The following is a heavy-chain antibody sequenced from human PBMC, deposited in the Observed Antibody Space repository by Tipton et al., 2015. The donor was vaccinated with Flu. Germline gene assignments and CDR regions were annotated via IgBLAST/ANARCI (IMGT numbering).Heavy chain of an antibody. CDR1: GYTFTSYV. J-gene: IGHJ6*02. Sequence: QLVQSGAEVKKPGASVKVSCKASGYTFTSYVISWVRQAPGQGLERMGWISAYNGNTNYAQKLQVRVNMTTDTSTSTAYMELRSLRSDDKAVYYCARERGTIFGVVIIPNYYYYYGMDVWGPGTTVTVSS. CDR3: ARERGTIFGVVIIPNYYYYYGMDV. CDR2: ISAYNGNT. V-gene: IGHV1-18*01. D-gene: IGHD3-3*01.